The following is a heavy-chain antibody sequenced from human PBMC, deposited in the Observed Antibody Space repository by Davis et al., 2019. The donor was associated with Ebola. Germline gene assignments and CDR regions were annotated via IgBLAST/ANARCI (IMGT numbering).Heavy chain of an antibody. CDR2: ISAYNGNT. CDR3: ARMEQWLPRGYFDY. J-gene: IGHJ4*02. D-gene: IGHD6-19*01. V-gene: IGHV1-18*04. Sequence: ASVKVSCKASGYTFTSYGISWVRQAPGQGLEWMGWISAYNGNTNYAQKLQGRVTMTTDTSTSTAYMELRSLRSDDTAVYYCARMEQWLPRGYFDYWGQGTLVTVSS. CDR1: GYTFTSYG.